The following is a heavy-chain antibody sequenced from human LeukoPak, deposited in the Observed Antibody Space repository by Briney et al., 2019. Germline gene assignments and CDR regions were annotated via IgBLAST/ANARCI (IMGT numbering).Heavy chain of an antibody. V-gene: IGHV3-21*01. J-gene: IGHJ6*02. D-gene: IGHD1-26*01. CDR3: ASNSGSYVKDYYYYYGMDV. CDR2: ISSSSSYI. Sequence: GGSLRLSCAASGFTFSSYSMNWVRQAPGKGLEWVSSISSSSSYIYYADSVKGRFTISRDNAKNSLYLQMNSLRAEDTAVYYCASNSGSYVKDYYYYYGMDVWGQGTTVTVSS. CDR1: GFTFSSYS.